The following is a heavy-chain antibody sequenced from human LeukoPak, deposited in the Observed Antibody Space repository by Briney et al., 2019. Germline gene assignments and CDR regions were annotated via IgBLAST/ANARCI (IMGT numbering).Heavy chain of an antibody. Sequence: KPSETLSLTCAVYGGSFSGYYWSWIRQPPGKGLEWIGRIYTSGSTNYNPSLKSRVTMSVDTSKNQFSLKLSSVTAADTAVYYCARDSSGYLDAFDIWGQGTMVTVSS. D-gene: IGHD3-22*01. V-gene: IGHV4-4*07. J-gene: IGHJ3*02. CDR2: IYTSGST. CDR3: ARDSSGYLDAFDI. CDR1: GGSFSGYY.